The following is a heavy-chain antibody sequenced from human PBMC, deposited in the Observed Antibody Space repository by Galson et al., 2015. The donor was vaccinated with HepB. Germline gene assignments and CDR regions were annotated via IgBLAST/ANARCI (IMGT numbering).Heavy chain of an antibody. D-gene: IGHD3-10*01. J-gene: IGHJ4*02. CDR3: ARSLYSWEFPGALIDY. CDR2: ISSSGNTI. CDR1: GFTFSSYS. Sequence: SLRLSCAAPGFTFSSYSMIWVRQAPGKGLEWISYISSSGNTIYYADSVKGRFTISRDNAKKSLSLQMNSLRDEDTAVYCCARSLYSWEFPGALIDYWGQGTLVTVSS. V-gene: IGHV3-48*02.